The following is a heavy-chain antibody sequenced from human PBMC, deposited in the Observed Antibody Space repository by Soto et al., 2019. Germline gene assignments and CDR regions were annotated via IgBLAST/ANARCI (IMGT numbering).Heavy chain of an antibody. V-gene: IGHV4-59*12. CDR2: IYYSGST. D-gene: IGHD3-22*01. Sequence: SETLSLTCPVSGGSISSYYWSWIRQPPGKGLEWIGYIYYSGSTNYNPSLKSRVTISVDTSKNQFSLKLSSVTAADTAVYYCARGKYYYDSSGYLSRPPYYYYGMDVWGQGTTVTVSS. CDR3: ARGKYYYDSSGYLSRPPYYYYGMDV. CDR1: GGSISSYY. J-gene: IGHJ6*02.